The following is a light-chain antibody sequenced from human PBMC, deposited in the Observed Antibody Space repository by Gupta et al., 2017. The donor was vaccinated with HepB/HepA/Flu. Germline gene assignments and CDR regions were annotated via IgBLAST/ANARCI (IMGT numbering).Light chain of an antibody. J-gene: IGLJ2*01. CDR3: AAWDDSLNAVV. Sequence: QSILTQPPSVSGTPGQRVTISCSRSISNIGTNTVNWYQQLPGPAPKLLIYTNYQRPSGVPDRFSGSKSGTSASLAISGLQSEDEADYFCAAWDDSLNAVVFGGGTKLTVL. V-gene: IGLV1-44*01. CDR2: TNY. CDR1: ISNIGTNT.